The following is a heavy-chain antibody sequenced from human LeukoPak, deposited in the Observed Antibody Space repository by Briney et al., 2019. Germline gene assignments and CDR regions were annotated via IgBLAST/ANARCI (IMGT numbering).Heavy chain of an antibody. CDR3: VMGRAYNH. CDR1: GFTFSSYW. D-gene: IGHD5-18*01. Sequence: GGSLRLSCAASGFTFSSYWMHWVRQAPGKGLVWVSLINNDGSTNYADSVKGRFTISRDNAKSTLFLQMNSLRPEDTAVYFCVMGRAYNHWGRGTMVTVS. CDR2: INNDGST. V-gene: IGHV3-74*01. J-gene: IGHJ4*03.